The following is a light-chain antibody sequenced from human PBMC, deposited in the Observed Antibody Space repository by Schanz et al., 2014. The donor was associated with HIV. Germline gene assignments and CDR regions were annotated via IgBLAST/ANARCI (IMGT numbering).Light chain of an antibody. Sequence: DIQMTQSPSTLSAFVGDRVTITCRASQYISSWLAWYQQKPGKAPELVIYRASTLESGVPPRFSGSGSGTEFTLTISGLQPDDFATYYCQQSHTYPYTFGQGTRLEIK. J-gene: IGKJ2*01. CDR2: RAS. CDR1: QYISSW. CDR3: QQSHTYPYT. V-gene: IGKV1-5*03.